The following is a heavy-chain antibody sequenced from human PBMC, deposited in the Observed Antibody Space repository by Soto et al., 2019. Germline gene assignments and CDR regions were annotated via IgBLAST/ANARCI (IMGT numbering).Heavy chain of an antibody. CDR3: TTEGYSYGYGRDAFDI. CDR1: SVSNAW. Sequence: SVSNAWMNWVRQAPGKGLEWVGRIKSKTDGGTTDYAAPVKGRFTISRDDSKNTLYLQMNSLKTEDTAVYYCTTEGYSYGYGRDAFDIWGQGTMVTVSS. CDR2: IKSKTDGGTT. J-gene: IGHJ3*02. D-gene: IGHD5-18*01. V-gene: IGHV3-15*07.